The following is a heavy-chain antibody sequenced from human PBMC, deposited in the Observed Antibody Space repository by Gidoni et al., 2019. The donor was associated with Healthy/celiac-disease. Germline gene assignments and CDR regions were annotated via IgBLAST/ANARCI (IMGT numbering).Heavy chain of an antibody. D-gene: IGHD2-15*01. CDR1: GGSISSGGYY. Sequence: QVQLQESGPGLVKPSQTLSLTCTFSGGSISSGGYYWSWIRQHPGKGLEWIGYSYYSGSTYYNPSLKSRVTISVDTYKNQFSLKLSSMTAADTAVYYCAGGLYCSGGSCNDYWGQGTLVTVSS. CDR3: AGGLYCSGGSCNDY. V-gene: IGHV4-31*03. J-gene: IGHJ4*02. CDR2: SYYSGST.